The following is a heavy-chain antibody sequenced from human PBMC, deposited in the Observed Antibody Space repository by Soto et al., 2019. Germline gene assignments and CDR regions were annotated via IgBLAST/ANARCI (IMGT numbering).Heavy chain of an antibody. CDR1: GYTFTTYY. Sequence: QGQLVQSGAEVKKPGASVKVSCKASGYTFTTYYIHWMRQAPGQGLEWMGMFNPYTGGTRYAHKFRGGATRPGDTSTGTASMGLSRLGLEDTAVYYLGSLWGELGPGFDPWGQGTLSPSPQ. J-gene: IGHJ5*02. CDR3: GSLWGELGPGFDP. V-gene: IGHV1-46*01. D-gene: IGHD1-26*01. CDR2: FNPYTGGT.